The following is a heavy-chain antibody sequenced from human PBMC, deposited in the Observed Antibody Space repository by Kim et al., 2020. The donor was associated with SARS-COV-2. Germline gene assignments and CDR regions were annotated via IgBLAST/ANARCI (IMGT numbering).Heavy chain of an antibody. J-gene: IGHJ4*02. CDR1: GGSISSYY. CDR3: ARNGGIGFDY. D-gene: IGHD1-1*01. CDR2: IYYSGST. Sequence: SETLSLTCTVSGGSISSYYWSWIRQPPGKGLEWIGYIYYSGSTNYNPSLKSRVTISVDTSKNQFSLKLSSVTAADTAGYYCARNGGIGFDYWGQGTLVTVSS. V-gene: IGHV4-59*01.